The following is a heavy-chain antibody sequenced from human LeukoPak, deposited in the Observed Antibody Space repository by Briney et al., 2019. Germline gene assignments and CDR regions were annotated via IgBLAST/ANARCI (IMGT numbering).Heavy chain of an antibody. CDR3: ARSDGYGLVGI. J-gene: IGHJ3*02. CDR2: IYYSGST. CDR1: GGSISSSSYY. D-gene: IGHD5-18*01. V-gene: IGHV4-39*07. Sequence: SETLSLTCTVSGGSISSSSYYWGWIRQPPGKGLEWIGSIYYSGSTYYNPSLKSRVIIMIDTPKNHFSLTLSSVTAADTAVYYCARSDGYGLVGIWGQGTMVTVSS.